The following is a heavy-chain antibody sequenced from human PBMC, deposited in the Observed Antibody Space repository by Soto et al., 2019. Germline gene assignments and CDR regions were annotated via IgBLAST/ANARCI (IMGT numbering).Heavy chain of an antibody. D-gene: IGHD3-10*01. V-gene: IGHV4-30-4*01. Sequence: TLALTCPVSGGSISSGDYYWSWVRQPPGKDLEYIGYIYYTGSTYYNPSLNSRLTMSVDTSKNQFSLKLSSLTSEDTAVYFCARGFSSYSDHWAQGTLVTVAS. J-gene: IGHJ4*02. CDR1: GGSISSGDYY. CDR2: IYYTGST. CDR3: ARGFSSYSDH.